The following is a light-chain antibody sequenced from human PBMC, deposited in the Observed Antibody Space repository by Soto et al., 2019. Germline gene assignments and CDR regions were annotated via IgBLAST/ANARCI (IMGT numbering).Light chain of an antibody. V-gene: IGLV1-44*01. CDR3: AAWDDSLNGHWV. J-gene: IGLJ3*02. CDR1: RSNIGSNP. CDR2: SNN. Sequence: QSVLTQPPSASGTPGQRVTMSCSGSRSNIGSNPVNWYQQVPGTAPKLLIDSNNQRPSGVPDRFSGSKSGTSASLAISGLQSEDEADYYCAAWDDSLNGHWVFGGGTKVTVL.